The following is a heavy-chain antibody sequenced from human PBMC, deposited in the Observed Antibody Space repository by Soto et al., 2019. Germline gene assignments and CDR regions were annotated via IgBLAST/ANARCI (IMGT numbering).Heavy chain of an antibody. V-gene: IGHV3-30*18. CDR3: AKDVKGVKDYYGMDV. J-gene: IGHJ6*02. Sequence: QVQLVESGGGVVQPGRSLRLSCAASGFTFSNYGMHWVRQAPGKGLEWVAVISSDASKIYYADSVKGRFAISRDNSKNTLDLQMNSLRNEDTAVYSCAKDVKGVKDYYGMDVWGLGTTVTVSS. CDR2: ISSDASKI. CDR1: GFTFSNYG. D-gene: IGHD3-10*01.